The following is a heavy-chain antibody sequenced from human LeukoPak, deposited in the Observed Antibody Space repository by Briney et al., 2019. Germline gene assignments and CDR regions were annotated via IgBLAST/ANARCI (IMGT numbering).Heavy chain of an antibody. CDR2: INSDGSST. J-gene: IGHJ4*02. Sequence: GGSLRLSCAAPGFTFSSYWMHWVRQAPGKGLVWVSRINSDGSSTSYADSVKGRFTISRDNAKNTLYPQMNSLRAEDTAVYYCARPKYRGGSGIFDYWGQGTLVTVSS. CDR1: GFTFSSYW. CDR3: ARPKYRGGSGIFDY. D-gene: IGHD3-10*01. V-gene: IGHV3-74*01.